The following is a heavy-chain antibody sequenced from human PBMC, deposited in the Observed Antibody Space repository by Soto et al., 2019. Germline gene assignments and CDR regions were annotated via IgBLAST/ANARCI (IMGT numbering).Heavy chain of an antibody. Sequence: GGSLRLSCAASGFTFSSYGMHGVRQAPGKGLEWVAVISYDGSNKYYADSVKGRFTISRDNSKNTLYLQMNSLRAEDTAVYYCARDSHDYKGGTFDYWGQGTLVTVSS. J-gene: IGHJ4*02. V-gene: IGHV3-30*03. CDR3: ARDSHDYKGGTFDY. CDR1: GFTFSSYG. D-gene: IGHD4-4*01. CDR2: ISYDGSNK.